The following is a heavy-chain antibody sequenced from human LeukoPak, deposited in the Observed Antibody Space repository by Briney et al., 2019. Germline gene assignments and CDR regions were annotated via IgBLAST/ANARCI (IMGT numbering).Heavy chain of an antibody. J-gene: IGHJ4*02. V-gene: IGHV4-4*02. Sequence: SETLSLTCAVSGGSISSSNWWSWVRQPPGKGLEWIGEIYHSGSTDYNPSLKSRVTISVDTSKNQFSLKLSSVTAADTAVYYCARVGDSSGYYSDYWGQGTLVTVSS. CDR2: IYHSGST. D-gene: IGHD3-22*01. CDR1: GGSISSSNW. CDR3: ARVGDSSGYYSDY.